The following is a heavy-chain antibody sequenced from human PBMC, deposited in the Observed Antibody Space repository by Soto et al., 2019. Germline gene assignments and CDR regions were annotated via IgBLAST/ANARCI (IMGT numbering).Heavy chain of an antibody. V-gene: IGHV2-5*02. CDR1: GFSLSTRGVA. CDR2: IYWDEDK. Sequence: QITLKESGPTLVKPTQTLTLTCTFSGFSLSTRGVAVGWFRQPPGKALEWLALIYWDEDKWYSPSLKSRLTITDDTSKNQVVLPMTNMDPVDTATYYCAHRPRGYAYYFDYWGQRTRVNVSS. J-gene: IGHJ4*02. CDR3: AHRPRGYAYYFDY. D-gene: IGHD5-12*01.